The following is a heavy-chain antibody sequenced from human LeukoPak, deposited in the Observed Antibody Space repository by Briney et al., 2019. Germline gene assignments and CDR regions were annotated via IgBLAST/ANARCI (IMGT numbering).Heavy chain of an antibody. CDR1: GYTFTGYY. D-gene: IGHD3-3*01. CDR2: INPNSGGT. Sequence: ASVTVSCKASGYTFTGYYMHWVRQAPGQGLEWMGRINPNSGGTNYVQKFQGRVTMTRDTSISTAYMELSRLRSDDTAVYYCARSIPYDFWSGYYLDYWGQGTLVTVSS. J-gene: IGHJ4*02. V-gene: IGHV1-2*06. CDR3: ARSIPYDFWSGYYLDY.